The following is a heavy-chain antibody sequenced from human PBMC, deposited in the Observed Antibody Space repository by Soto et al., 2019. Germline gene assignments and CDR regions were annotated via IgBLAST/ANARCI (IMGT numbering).Heavy chain of an antibody. Sequence: SVKVSCKASGGTFSSYAISWVRQAPGQGLEWMGGIIPIFGTANYAQKFQGRVTITADESTSTAYMELSSLRSEDTAVYYCARGVGVRYFDWLPPGYFDYWGQGTLVTVSS. CDR3: ARGVGVRYFDWLPPGYFDY. D-gene: IGHD3-9*01. CDR2: IIPIFGTA. J-gene: IGHJ4*02. V-gene: IGHV1-69*13. CDR1: GGTFSSYA.